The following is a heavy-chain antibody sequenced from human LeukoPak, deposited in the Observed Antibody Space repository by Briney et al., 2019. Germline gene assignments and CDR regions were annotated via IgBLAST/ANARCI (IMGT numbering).Heavy chain of an antibody. J-gene: IGHJ4*02. CDR1: GVTVSNNY. Sequence: GGSLRLSCAASGVTVSNNYMTWGRQAPGKGLEWGSVIYSGGTTYYADSVKGRFTISRDNSKTTVYLQMNSLRAEDPAVYYCAREAGYSLAYWGQGTLVSVSS. CDR3: AREAGYSLAY. CDR2: IYSGGTT. D-gene: IGHD5-18*01. V-gene: IGHV3-53*01.